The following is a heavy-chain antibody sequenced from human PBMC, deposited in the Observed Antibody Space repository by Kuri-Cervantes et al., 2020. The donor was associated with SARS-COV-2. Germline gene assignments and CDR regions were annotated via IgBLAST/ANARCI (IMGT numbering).Heavy chain of an antibody. J-gene: IGHJ4*02. CDR3: ARTSSGTYTDFDY. V-gene: IGHV1-46*01. CDR2: IHPTTGDT. Sequence: ASVKVSCKTSGYTFTSFYIHWVRQAPGQGLEWMGIIHPTTGDTTYAQKFQGRVTLTRDTSTSTVYMELRSLRSEDTAMYYCARTSSGTYTDFDYWGQGTLVTVSS. D-gene: IGHD1-26*01. CDR1: GYTFTSFY.